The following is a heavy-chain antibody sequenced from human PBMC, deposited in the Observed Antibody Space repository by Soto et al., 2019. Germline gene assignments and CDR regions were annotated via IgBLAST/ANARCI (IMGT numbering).Heavy chain of an antibody. Sequence: DVQLVDSGGGLVQPGGSLRLSCAASGFTFSNYAMSWVRQAPGEGLEWVSLVSATAGTTSYSDSLKGRFTISRDKSRNRVYLQINTLGAGHTAVYYCAHDRLVGGFEYRVQGTLVTVSS. V-gene: IGHV3-23*04. D-gene: IGHD1-26*01. CDR2: VSATAGTT. CDR3: AHDRLVGGFEY. CDR1: GFTFSNYA. J-gene: IGHJ4*02.